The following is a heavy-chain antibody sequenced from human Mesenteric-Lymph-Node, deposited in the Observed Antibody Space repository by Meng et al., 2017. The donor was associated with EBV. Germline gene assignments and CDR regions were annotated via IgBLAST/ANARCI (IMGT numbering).Heavy chain of an antibody. CDR1: XYTLSDLS. Sequence: QVQLVQSGAEXXKPGASVKVSCKXXXYTLSDLSMHWVRQAPGKGLEWMGGFDPEDDDTIYAQKFQGRVTMTEDTYTDTAYMELSSLRSDDTAVYYCARGPKYCSGGSCYSGPFDYWGQGTLVTVSS. V-gene: IGHV1-24*01. CDR3: ARGPKYCSGGSCYSGPFDY. D-gene: IGHD2-15*01. J-gene: IGHJ4*02. CDR2: FDPEDDDT.